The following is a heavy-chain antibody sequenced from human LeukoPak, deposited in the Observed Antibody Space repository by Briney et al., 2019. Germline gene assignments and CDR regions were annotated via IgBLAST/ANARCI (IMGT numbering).Heavy chain of an antibody. J-gene: IGHJ6*03. D-gene: IGHD1-26*01. CDR2: ISYDGSNK. CDR1: GFIFSNFA. CDR3: ARDPYSGSYVDYYYYYYMDV. Sequence: PGGSLRLSCAASGFIFSNFAMHWVRQAPGKGLEWVAVISYDGSNKYYADSVKGRFTISRDNSKNTLYLQINSLRAEDTAVYYCARDPYSGSYVDYYYYYYMDVWGKGTTVTISS. V-gene: IGHV3-30*04.